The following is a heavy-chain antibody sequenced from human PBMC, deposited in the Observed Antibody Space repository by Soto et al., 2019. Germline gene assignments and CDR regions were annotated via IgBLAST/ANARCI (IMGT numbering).Heavy chain of an antibody. D-gene: IGHD2-15*01. J-gene: IGHJ2*01. V-gene: IGHV4-59*01. Sequence: QVQLQESGPGLVKPSETLSLTGTVSDGSISSYYWSWIRQPPGKGLEWIGNINYSGRTNYNPSLKSRFTISINTPKNQFSLKLSSVTAADTAVYYCARYIDLWGHGTLVTVSS. CDR1: DGSISSYY. CDR2: INYSGRT. CDR3: ARYIDL.